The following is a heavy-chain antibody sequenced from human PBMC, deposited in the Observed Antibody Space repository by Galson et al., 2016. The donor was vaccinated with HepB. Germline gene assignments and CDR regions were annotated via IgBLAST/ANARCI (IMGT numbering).Heavy chain of an antibody. CDR3: ARGEVVVTGILAVRYFDY. Sequence: SVKVSCKASGYTFTGYYIHWVRQAPGQGLEWMGWINPYNSDTNYAQKFQGRVTMTRDTSISTAYMGLNRLRSDDSAVYYCARGEVVVTGILAVRYFDYWGQGTLVTVSS. CDR2: INPYNSDT. CDR1: GYTFTGYY. V-gene: IGHV1-2*02. J-gene: IGHJ4*02. D-gene: IGHD2-21*02.